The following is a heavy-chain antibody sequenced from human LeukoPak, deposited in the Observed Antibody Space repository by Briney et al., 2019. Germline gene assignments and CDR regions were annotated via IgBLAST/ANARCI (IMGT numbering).Heavy chain of an antibody. CDR2: INPNSGGT. J-gene: IGHJ4*02. CDR1: GYTLTELS. CDR3: ARDLFGAEDLDY. Sequence: GASVKVSCKVSGYTLTELSMHWVRQAPGQGLEWMGWINPNSGGTNYAQKFQGRVTMTRDTSISTAYMELSRLRSDDTAVYYCARDLFGAEDLDYWGQGTLVTVSS. D-gene: IGHD3-10*01. V-gene: IGHV1-2*02.